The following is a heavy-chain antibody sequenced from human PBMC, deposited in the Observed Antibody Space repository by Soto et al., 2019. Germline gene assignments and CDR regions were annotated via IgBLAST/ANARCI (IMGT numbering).Heavy chain of an antibody. D-gene: IGHD5-12*01. CDR2: IYYSGST. CDR3: AASEVATRYYYYYYYMDG. V-gene: IGHV4-59*08. J-gene: IGHJ6*03. CDR1: GGSISSYY. Sequence: QVQLQESGPGLVKPSETLSLTCTGTGGSISSYYWSWIRQPPGKGLEWIGYIYYSGSTNYNPSPKTPVTISVDTSKHQSSLKRSSGTAADTAVYYCAASEVATRYYYYYYYMDGCGNGTTVTVS.